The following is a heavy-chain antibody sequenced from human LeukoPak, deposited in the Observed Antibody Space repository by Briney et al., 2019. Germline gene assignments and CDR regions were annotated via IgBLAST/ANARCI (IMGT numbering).Heavy chain of an antibody. V-gene: IGHV3-15*01. CDR2: FKSKTDGGTT. CDR1: GFTFSNAW. Sequence: GGSLRLSCAASGFTFSNAWMSWVRQAPGKGLEWIGRFKSKTDGGTTDYAAPVKGRFTISRDDSKNTLYLQMNSLKSEDTAVYYCATPYYFASGSLYYWGQGTQVTVSS. D-gene: IGHD3-10*01. J-gene: IGHJ4*02. CDR3: ATPYYFASGSLYY.